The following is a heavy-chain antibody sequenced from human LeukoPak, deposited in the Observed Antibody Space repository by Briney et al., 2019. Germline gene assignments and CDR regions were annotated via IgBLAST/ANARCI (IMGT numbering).Heavy chain of an antibody. Sequence: SETLALTCAVSDDPFSSHYWPLIRQPPGKGLEWIGYISYIGSTNYTPSLKSRVTISIDTSKNEFSLKLISVTAADTAVYYCARDLVTVTKGFDIWGQGTMVTVSS. D-gene: IGHD4-17*01. J-gene: IGHJ3*02. V-gene: IGHV4-59*11. CDR3: ARDLVTVTKGFDI. CDR1: DDPFSSHY. CDR2: ISYIGST.